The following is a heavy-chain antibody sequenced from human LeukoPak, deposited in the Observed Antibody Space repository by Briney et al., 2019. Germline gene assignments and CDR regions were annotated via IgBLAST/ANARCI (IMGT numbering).Heavy chain of an antibody. Sequence: GGSLRLSCAASGFTFSSYAMSWVRQALGKGLEWVSAISGSGGSTYYADSVKGRFTISRDNSKNTLYLQTDSLRAEDTAVYYCAKIVVVPYFDYWGQGTLVTVSS. V-gene: IGHV3-23*01. CDR1: GFTFSSYA. J-gene: IGHJ4*02. CDR2: ISGSGGST. D-gene: IGHD3-22*01. CDR3: AKIVVVPYFDY.